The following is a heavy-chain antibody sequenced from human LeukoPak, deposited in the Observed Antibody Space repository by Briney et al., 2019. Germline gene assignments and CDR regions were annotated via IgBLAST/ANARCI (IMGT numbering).Heavy chain of an antibody. V-gene: IGHV3-11*01. CDR2: ISSSGSTI. Sequence: GGSLRLSCAASGFTFSDYYMSWIRQAPGKGLEWVSYISSSGSTIYYADSVKGRFTISRDNAKNTLYLQMNSLRAEDTAVYYCAKGSIVVVPAAISSEYWGQGTLVTVSS. J-gene: IGHJ4*02. CDR3: AKGSIVVVPAAISSEY. D-gene: IGHD2-2*01. CDR1: GFTFSDYY.